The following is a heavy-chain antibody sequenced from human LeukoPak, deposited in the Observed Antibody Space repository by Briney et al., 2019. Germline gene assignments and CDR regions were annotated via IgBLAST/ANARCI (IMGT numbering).Heavy chain of an antibody. J-gene: IGHJ4*02. Sequence: ASVKVSCKASGGTFSSYAISWVRQAPGQGLEWMGGIIPIFGTANHAQKFQGRVTITADKSTSTAYMELSSLRSEDTAVYYCARDGCSSTSCYMDYWGQGTLVTVSS. CDR2: IIPIFGTA. CDR3: ARDGCSSTSCYMDY. CDR1: GGTFSSYA. V-gene: IGHV1-69*06. D-gene: IGHD2-2*02.